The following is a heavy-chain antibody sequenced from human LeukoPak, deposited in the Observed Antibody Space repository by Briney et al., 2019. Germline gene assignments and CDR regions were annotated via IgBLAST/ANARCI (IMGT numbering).Heavy chain of an antibody. J-gene: IGHJ5*02. Sequence: GESLNLPLKCSGYNFITYWIPWVRQMPGKGLESRGIGYPGDSDTRYSPAFQGQVTISADKSISTAYLQWSSLKASDTAMYYCARLAYSTTWSAARFDPWGQGTLVTVSS. CDR1: GYNFITYW. V-gene: IGHV5-51*01. CDR2: GYPGDSDT. CDR3: ARLAYSTTWSAARFDP. D-gene: IGHD3-16*01.